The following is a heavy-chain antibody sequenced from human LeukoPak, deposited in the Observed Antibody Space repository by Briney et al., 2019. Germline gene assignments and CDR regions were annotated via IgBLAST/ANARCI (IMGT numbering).Heavy chain of an antibody. Sequence: PSETLSLTCTVSGGSISTYYWSWVRQPAGKGLEWIGRIHTSGSVDYNPSLKSRVTMSVDTSKKQFSLTRSSVTAADTAMYYCAREGSMTARPFVSIDYWGQGTLVTVSS. D-gene: IGHD6-6*01. CDR3: AREGSMTARPFVSIDY. CDR1: GGSISTYY. CDR2: IHTSGSV. J-gene: IGHJ4*02. V-gene: IGHV4-4*07.